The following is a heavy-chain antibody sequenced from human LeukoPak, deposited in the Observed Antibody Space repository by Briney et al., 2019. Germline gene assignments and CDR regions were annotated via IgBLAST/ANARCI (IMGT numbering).Heavy chain of an antibody. V-gene: IGHV1-58*01. CDR3: AAGWVCSGGSCYYYFDY. CDR1: GFTFTSSA. J-gene: IGHJ4*02. CDR2: LVVGSGNT. Sequence: SVKVSCKASGFTFTSSAVQWVRQARGQRLEWIGWLVVGSGNTDYAQKFQERVTITRDMSTSTAYMELSSLRSEDTAVYYCAAGWVCSGGSCYYYFDYWGQGTLVTVSS. D-gene: IGHD2-15*01.